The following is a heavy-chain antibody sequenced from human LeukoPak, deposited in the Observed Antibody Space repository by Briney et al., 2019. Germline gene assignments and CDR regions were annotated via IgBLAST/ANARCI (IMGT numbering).Heavy chain of an antibody. Sequence: GGSLRLSCAASGFTVSSNYMSWVRQAPGKGLEWVSVIYSGGSTYYADSVKDRFTISRDNSKNTVYLHMNSLRAEDTAVYYCARDVIYGSEIYSYGDSLGQGTLVTVSS. CDR2: IYSGGST. D-gene: IGHD3-10*01. CDR1: GFTVSSNY. CDR3: ARDVIYGSEIYSYGDS. V-gene: IGHV3-66*01. J-gene: IGHJ4*02.